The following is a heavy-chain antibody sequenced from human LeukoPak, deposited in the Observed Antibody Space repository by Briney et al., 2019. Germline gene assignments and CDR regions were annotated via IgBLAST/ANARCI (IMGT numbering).Heavy chain of an antibody. CDR1: GFTFSSYS. CDR2: ISSSSSYI. J-gene: IGHJ4*02. V-gene: IGHV3-21*01. CDR3: ARDLHYDSWSGYYTGDVDYFDY. Sequence: GGSLRLSCAASGFTFSSYSMNWVRQAPGKGLEWVSSISSSSSYIYYADSVKGRFTISRDNAKNSLYLRMNSLRAEDTAVYYCARDLHYDSWSGYYTGDVDYFDYWGQGTLVTVSS. D-gene: IGHD3-3*01.